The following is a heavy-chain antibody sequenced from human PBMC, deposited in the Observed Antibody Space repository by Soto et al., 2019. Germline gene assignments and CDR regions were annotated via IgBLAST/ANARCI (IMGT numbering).Heavy chain of an antibody. CDR3: ARQRRITMVRGVIPNWFDP. V-gene: IGHV1-3*01. CDR2: INAGNGNT. CDR1: GYTFTSYA. Sequence: ASVKVSCKASGYTFTSYAMHWVRQAPGQRLEWMGWINAGNGNTKYSQKFQGRVTITRDTSASTAYMELSSLRSEDTAVYYCARQRRITMVRGVIPNWFDPWGQGTLVTVSS. D-gene: IGHD3-10*01. J-gene: IGHJ5*02.